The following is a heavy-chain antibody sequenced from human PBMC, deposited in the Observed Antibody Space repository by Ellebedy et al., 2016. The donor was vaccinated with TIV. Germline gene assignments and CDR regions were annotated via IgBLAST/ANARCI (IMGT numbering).Heavy chain of an antibody. V-gene: IGHV3-23*01. CDR1: TFTFSKYA. D-gene: IGHD6-19*01. CDR3: AKAQQWLLQSPWSH. J-gene: IGHJ4*02. Sequence: GESLKISCAASTFTFSKYAMSWVRQAPGKGLQWVSSISDRGETTYYAESVKGRFAITRDNAENTLYLQMNSLRVEDTALYYCAKAQQWLLQSPWSHWGQGTLVTVSS. CDR2: ISDRGETT.